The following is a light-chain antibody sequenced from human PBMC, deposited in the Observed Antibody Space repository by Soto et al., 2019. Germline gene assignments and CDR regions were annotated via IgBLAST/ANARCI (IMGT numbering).Light chain of an antibody. CDR2: EVN. Sequence: QSALTQPASVSGSPGQSITISCTGTSSNVGSYKLVSWYQQHPGKAPKRMIFEVNKRPSGVSNRFSGSKSGNTASLTISGLKVEDEADYYCCSSGGSPTYVFGTGTKLTVL. CDR3: CSSGGSPTYV. CDR1: SSNVGSYKL. J-gene: IGLJ1*01. V-gene: IGLV2-23*02.